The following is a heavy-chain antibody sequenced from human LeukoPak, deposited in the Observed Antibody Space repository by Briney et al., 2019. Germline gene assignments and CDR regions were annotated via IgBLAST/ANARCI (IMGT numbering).Heavy chain of an antibody. CDR3: ANQPREVPVDH. CDR2: LSGSGGTT. CDR1: GFTFRNYA. V-gene: IGHV3-23*01. Sequence: PGGSLRLSCAASGFTFRNYAMNWVRQAPGKGLEWVSGLSGSGGTTYYADSVKRRFTISRDISKNTLYLQMNSLRAEDTAVYYCANQPREVPVDHWGQGTLVTVSS. D-gene: IGHD4/OR15-4a*01. J-gene: IGHJ4*02.